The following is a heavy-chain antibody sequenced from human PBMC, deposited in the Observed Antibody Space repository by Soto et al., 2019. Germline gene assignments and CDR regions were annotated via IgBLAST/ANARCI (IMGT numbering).Heavy chain of an antibody. CDR2: INHSGST. Sequence: SETLSLTCAVDGGSFSGYYWSWIRQPPGKGLEWIGEINHSGSTNYNPSLKSRVTISVDTSKNQFSLKLSSVTAADTAVYYCARGRTINDAFDIWGQGTMVTVSS. J-gene: IGHJ3*02. CDR3: ARGRTINDAFDI. V-gene: IGHV4-34*01. D-gene: IGHD2-21*01. CDR1: GGSFSGYY.